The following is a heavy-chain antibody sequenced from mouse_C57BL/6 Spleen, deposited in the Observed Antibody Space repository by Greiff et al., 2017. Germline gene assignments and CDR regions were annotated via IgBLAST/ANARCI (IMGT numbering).Heavy chain of an antibody. CDR2: ISSGSSTI. Sequence: EVQLVESGGGLVKPGGSLKLSCAASGFTFSDYGMHWVRQAPEKGLEWVAYISSGSSTIYYADTVKGRFTISRDNAKNTLFLQMTSLRSEDTAMYYCARRYYGNYGAMDYWGQGTSVTVSS. V-gene: IGHV5-17*01. CDR3: ARRYYGNYGAMDY. CDR1: GFTFSDYG. J-gene: IGHJ4*01. D-gene: IGHD2-1*01.